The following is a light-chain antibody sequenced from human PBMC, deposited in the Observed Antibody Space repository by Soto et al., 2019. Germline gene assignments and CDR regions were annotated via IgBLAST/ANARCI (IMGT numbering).Light chain of an antibody. Sequence: QSALPQPTSVSGSPGQSVTIYCTGSGSDIGAYDYVSWYQQHPGKAPRLLIHGVRNRPPGISSRFSASKSGLTASLTISGLRAEDEADYYFSSFTTTRFYVFGPGTKLTVL. CDR2: GVR. CDR3: SSFTTTRFYV. V-gene: IGLV2-14*01. J-gene: IGLJ1*01. CDR1: GSDIGAYDY.